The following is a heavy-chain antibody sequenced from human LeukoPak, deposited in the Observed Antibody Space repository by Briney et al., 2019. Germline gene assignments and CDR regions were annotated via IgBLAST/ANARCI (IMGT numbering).Heavy chain of an antibody. Sequence: SVKVSCKASGGTFNNHAISWVRQAPGQGLEWMGVIIPISGTANYAQKFQGRVTITADEFTSTVYMELSSLTSEDTAVYYCARWAGESSSWYPALFDYWGQGTLVTVSS. CDR3: ARWAGESSSWYPALFDY. CDR2: IIPISGTA. CDR1: GGTFNNHA. V-gene: IGHV1-69*13. J-gene: IGHJ4*02. D-gene: IGHD6-13*01.